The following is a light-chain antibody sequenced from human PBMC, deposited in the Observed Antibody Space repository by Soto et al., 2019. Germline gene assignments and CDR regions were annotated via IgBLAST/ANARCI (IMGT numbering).Light chain of an antibody. CDR1: QNINAW. V-gene: IGKV1-5*01. CDR3: QHYSLYSTWT. J-gene: IGKJ1*01. CDR2: DAS. Sequence: DIHMTQSPSSPSLSLGDRVTITCRTSQNINAWLVWYQQRPGQAPKLLIYDASTVQSGVPSRFSGSGSGTEFTLTISSLQPDDSATYYCQHYSLYSTWTFSQGTKVDIK.